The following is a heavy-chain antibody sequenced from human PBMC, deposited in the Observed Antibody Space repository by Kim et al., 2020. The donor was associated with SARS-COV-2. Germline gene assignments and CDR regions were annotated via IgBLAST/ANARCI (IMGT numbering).Heavy chain of an antibody. CDR3: ARSTYGNTGDFQH. Sequence: HYNPSLKSRAIMLVDTSKNQFSLKVTSATAADTALYYCARSTYGNTGDFQHWGQGTLVTVSS. J-gene: IGHJ1*01. D-gene: IGHD3-16*01. V-gene: IGHV4-31*02.